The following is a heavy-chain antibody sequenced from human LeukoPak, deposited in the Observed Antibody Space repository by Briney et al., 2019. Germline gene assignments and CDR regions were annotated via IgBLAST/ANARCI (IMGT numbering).Heavy chain of an antibody. CDR1: GFTFSSYA. CDR2: ITSNGDTT. V-gene: IGHV3-64D*06. CDR3: LKDRLGAGDY. J-gene: IGHJ4*02. Sequence: GGTLRLSCSASGFTFSSYAMHWVRQAPGRGLEYVSAITSNGDTTYYADSVKGRFTISRDKSKNTLYLQMTSLRAEDTAIYYCLKDRLGAGDYWGQGTLATVSS. D-gene: IGHD7-27*01.